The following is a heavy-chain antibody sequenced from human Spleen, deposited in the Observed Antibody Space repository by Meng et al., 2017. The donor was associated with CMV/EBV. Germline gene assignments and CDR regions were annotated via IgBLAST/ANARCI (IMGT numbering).Heavy chain of an antibody. J-gene: IGHJ3*01. CDR2: ITGDSTYK. CDR3: ARDSDDYDFWSAYYTDAFDF. V-gene: IGHV3-21*01. CDR1: GFTFSAYA. Sequence: GESLKISCAASGFTFSAYAMHWVRQAPGKGLEWVSSITGDSTYKHYADSLKGRFTISRDNAKNSLYLQMNSLRAEDTAVYYCARDSDDYDFWSAYYTDAFDFWGQGTMVTV. D-gene: IGHD3-3*01.